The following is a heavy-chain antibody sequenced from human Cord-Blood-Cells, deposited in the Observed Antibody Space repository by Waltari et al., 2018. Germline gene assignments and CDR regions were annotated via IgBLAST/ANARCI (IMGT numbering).Heavy chain of an antibody. CDR2: INHSGST. J-gene: IGHJ3*02. V-gene: IGHV4-34*01. CDR3: ARATSWGWGAFDI. D-gene: IGHD3-16*01. Sequence: QVQLQQWGAGLLKPSETLSLTCAVYGGSFSGYYWSWIRQPPGKGLEWIGEINHSGSTNYNPSLKSRVPISVDTSKNQFSLKLSSVTAADTAVYYCARATSWGWGAFDIWGQGTMVTVSS. CDR1: GGSFSGYY.